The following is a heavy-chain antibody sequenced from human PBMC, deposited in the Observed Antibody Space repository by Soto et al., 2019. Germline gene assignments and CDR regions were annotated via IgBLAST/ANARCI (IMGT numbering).Heavy chain of an antibody. CDR2: ISSSSSYI. CDR1: GLTFSSYS. V-gene: IGHV3-21*01. Sequence: EVQLVDSGGGLFKSWGSLRFFCAAYGLTFSSYSMNWVRQAPGKGLEWVSSISSSSSYIYYADSVKGRFTISRDNAKNSLYLQMNSLRAEYTAVYYCARDRSKYFWSGYSTDLYYFDYWGQGTLVTVSS. J-gene: IGHJ4*02. CDR3: ARDRSKYFWSGYSTDLYYFDY. D-gene: IGHD3-3*01.